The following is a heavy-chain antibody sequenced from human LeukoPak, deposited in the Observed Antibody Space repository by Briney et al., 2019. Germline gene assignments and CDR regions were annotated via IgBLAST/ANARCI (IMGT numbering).Heavy chain of an antibody. CDR2: ISSSSSTI. V-gene: IGHV3-48*01. J-gene: IGHJ3*02. Sequence: GGSLRLSCAASGFTFSSYSMNWVRQAPGKGREGVSYISSSSSTIYYADSVKGRFTISRDNAKNSMYLQMNSLRAEDTAVYYCASGYILDAFDIWGQGTMVTVSS. CDR1: GFTFSSYS. D-gene: IGHD6-13*01. CDR3: ASGYILDAFDI.